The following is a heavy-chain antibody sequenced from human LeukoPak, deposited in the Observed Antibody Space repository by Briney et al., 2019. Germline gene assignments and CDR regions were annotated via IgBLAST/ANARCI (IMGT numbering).Heavy chain of an antibody. J-gene: IGHJ6*04. V-gene: IGHV3-30*18. D-gene: IGHD2-8*02. CDR3: AKDMGSGGYYGMDV. CDR1: GFTFSSYS. Sequence: GRSLRLSCAASGFTFSSYSMHWVRQAPGKGLEWVAVISYDGSNKYYADSVKGRFTISRDNSKNTLYLQMNSLRAEDTAVYYCAKDMGSGGYYGMDVWGKGTTVTVSS. CDR2: ISYDGSNK.